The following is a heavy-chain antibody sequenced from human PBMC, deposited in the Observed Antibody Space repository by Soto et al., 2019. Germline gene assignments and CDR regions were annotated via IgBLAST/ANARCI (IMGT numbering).Heavy chain of an antibody. D-gene: IGHD6-19*01. CDR3: APRVDRSGWHTAGDAFDI. Sequence: QVPLVQSGAEVKKPGASVKVSCKASGYTFTSYDINWVRQATGQGLEWMGWMNPNSGNTGYAQKFQGRVTMTRNTSISTAYMELSSLRSEDTAVYYCAPRVDRSGWHTAGDAFDIWGQGTMVTVSS. J-gene: IGHJ3*02. V-gene: IGHV1-8*01. CDR1: GYTFTSYD. CDR2: MNPNSGNT.